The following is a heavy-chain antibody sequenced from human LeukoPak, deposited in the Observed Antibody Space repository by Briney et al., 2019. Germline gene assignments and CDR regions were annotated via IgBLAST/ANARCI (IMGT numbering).Heavy chain of an antibody. J-gene: IGHJ4*01. CDR2: IRSKAYGGTT. CDR3: AKLLRDVTIYDF. V-gene: IGHV3-49*03. D-gene: IGHD4-23*01. Sequence: GGSLRLSCTASGFTFGDYAMSWFRQAPGKGLEWVGFIRSKAYGGTTEYAASVKGRFTMSRDNAKNSLFLQMNFLRAEDTAFYYCAKLLRDVTIYDFWGHGALVTVSS. CDR1: GFTFGDYA.